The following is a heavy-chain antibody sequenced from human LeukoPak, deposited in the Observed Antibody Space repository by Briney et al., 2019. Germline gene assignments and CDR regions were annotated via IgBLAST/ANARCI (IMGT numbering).Heavy chain of an antibody. CDR1: GFPFSSYE. D-gene: IGHD6-13*01. CDR3: AKGKGHIAAAAIFDY. Sequence: GGSLRLSCAASGFPFSSYEMNWVRQAPGKGLEWVSAISGSGGSTYYADSVKGRFTISRDNSKNTLYLQMNSLRAEDTAVYYCAKGKGHIAAAAIFDYWGQGTLVTVSS. J-gene: IGHJ4*02. V-gene: IGHV3-23*01. CDR2: ISGSGGST.